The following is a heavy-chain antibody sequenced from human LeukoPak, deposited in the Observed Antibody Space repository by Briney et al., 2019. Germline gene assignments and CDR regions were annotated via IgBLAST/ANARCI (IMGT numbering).Heavy chain of an antibody. CDR3: AREAYCGGDCYSHFDY. V-gene: IGHV4-4*07. CDR1: GGSISSYY. D-gene: IGHD2-21*02. J-gene: IGHJ4*02. CDR2: IYTGGST. Sequence: SETLSLTCTVSGGSISSYYWSWIRQPAGKGLEWIGRIYTGGSTNYNPSLKSRVTMSVDTSKNQFSLKLSSVTAADTAVYYCAREAYCGGDCYSHFDYWGQGTLVTVSS.